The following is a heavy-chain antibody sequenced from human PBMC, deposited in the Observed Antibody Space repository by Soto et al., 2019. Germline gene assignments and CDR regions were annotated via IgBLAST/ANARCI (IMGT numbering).Heavy chain of an antibody. Sequence: ASVKVSCKASGYTFTSYYMHCVRQAPGQVLEWMGIINPSGGSTSYAQKFQGRVTMTRDTSTSTVYMELSSLRSEDTAVYYCARDRKYQLLRGGNYYDDGMDVWGQGTTVTVSS. J-gene: IGHJ6*02. D-gene: IGHD2-2*01. CDR2: INPSGGST. V-gene: IGHV1-46*01. CDR3: ARDRKYQLLRGGNYYDDGMDV. CDR1: GYTFTSYY.